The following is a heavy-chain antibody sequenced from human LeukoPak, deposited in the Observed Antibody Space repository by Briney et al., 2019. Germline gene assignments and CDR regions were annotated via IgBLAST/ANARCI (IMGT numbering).Heavy chain of an antibody. D-gene: IGHD3-22*01. CDR1: GYTFTSYG. CDR3: ARDWDYDSSGYYYIDY. V-gene: IGHV1-18*01. Sequence: ASVKVSCKASGYTFTSYGISWVRQAPGQGGEGMGWISAYNGNTNYAQKLQGRVTMTTDTSTSTAYMELRSLRSDDTAVYYCARDWDYDSSGYYYIDYWGQGTLVTVSS. CDR2: ISAYNGNT. J-gene: IGHJ4*02.